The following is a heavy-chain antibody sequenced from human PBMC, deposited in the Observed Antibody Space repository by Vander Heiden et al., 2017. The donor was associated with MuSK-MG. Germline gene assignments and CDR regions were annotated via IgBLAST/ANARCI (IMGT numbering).Heavy chain of an antibody. V-gene: IGHV3-74*01. CDR3: ERFLIGTGGYAMDV. CDR2: ISNDGTTT. D-gene: IGHD3-16*01. J-gene: IGHJ6*02. Sequence: EVQVAVSREGIVQPGGSLRLSCAASGLTFSSAWMAWVRQAPGNGLVWVSRISNDGTTTTYADSVKGRFTISRDNAKNKQDLRIDRLTVEETSVYYFERFLIGTGGYAMDVGGQGTTGTVYS. CDR1: GLTFSSAW.